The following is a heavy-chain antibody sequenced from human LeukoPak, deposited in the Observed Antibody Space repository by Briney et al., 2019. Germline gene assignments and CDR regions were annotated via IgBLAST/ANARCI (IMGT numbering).Heavy chain of an antibody. CDR1: AFTFSSYA. Sequence: PGGSLRLSCSASAFTFSSYAMSWVRQAPGKGLEWVSAISGSGGSTYYADSVKGRFTISRDNSKNTLYLQMNSLRAEDTAVYYCAKVFLLGGSYLGSFDYWGQGTLVTVSS. J-gene: IGHJ4*02. D-gene: IGHD1-26*01. CDR3: AKVFLLGGSYLGSFDY. CDR2: ISGSGGST. V-gene: IGHV3-23*01.